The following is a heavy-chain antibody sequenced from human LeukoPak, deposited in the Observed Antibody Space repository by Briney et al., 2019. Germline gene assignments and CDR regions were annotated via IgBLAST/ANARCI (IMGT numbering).Heavy chain of an antibody. CDR1: GFTFSSYS. V-gene: IGHV3-48*01. Sequence: GGSLRLSCAASGFTFSSYSMNWVRQAPGKGLEWVSYISSGSSTIYYADSVKGRFSISGDNAKNSLYLQMNSLRAEDTAVYYCARDYNWYFDLWGRGTLVTVSS. J-gene: IGHJ2*01. CDR2: ISSGSSTI. CDR3: ARDYNWYFDL.